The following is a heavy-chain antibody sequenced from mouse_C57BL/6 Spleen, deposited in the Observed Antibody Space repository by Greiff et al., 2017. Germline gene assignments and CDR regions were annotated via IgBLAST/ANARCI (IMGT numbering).Heavy chain of an antibody. J-gene: IGHJ2*01. D-gene: IGHD2-3*01. Sequence: EVKVVESGEGLVKPGGSLKLSCAASGFTFSSYAMSWVRQTPEKRLEWVAYISSGGDYIYYADTVKGRFTISRDNARNTLYLQMSSLKSEDTAMYYCTRDLIYDSHYFDYWGQGTTLTVSS. CDR2: ISSGGDYI. CDR1: GFTFSSYA. CDR3: TRDLIYDSHYFDY. V-gene: IGHV5-9-1*02.